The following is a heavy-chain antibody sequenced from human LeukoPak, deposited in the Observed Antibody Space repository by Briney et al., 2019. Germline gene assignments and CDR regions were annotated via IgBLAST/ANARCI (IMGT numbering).Heavy chain of an antibody. CDR3: ATTIVGATPSAAFDI. V-gene: IGHV3-23*01. J-gene: IGHJ3*02. D-gene: IGHD1-26*01. CDR2: ISGSGGST. Sequence: GGSLRLSCAASGFTLSSYAMSWVRQAPGKGLDWVSAISGSGGSTYYVDSVKGRFTISRDNSKNTLYLQMNSLRAEDTAVYYCATTIVGATPSAAFDIWGHGTMVTVSS. CDR1: GFTLSSYA.